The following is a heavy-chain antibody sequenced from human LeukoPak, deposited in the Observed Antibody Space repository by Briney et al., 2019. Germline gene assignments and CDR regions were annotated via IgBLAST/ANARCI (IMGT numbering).Heavy chain of an antibody. Sequence: GASAKVSCKASGYTFTSYAMHWVRQAPGQRLEWMGWINAGNGNTKYSQKFQGRVTITRDTSASTAYMELSSLRSEDTAVYYCARSEAAAGNFGYFDYWGQGTLVTASS. CDR3: ARSEAAAGNFGYFDY. J-gene: IGHJ4*02. D-gene: IGHD6-13*01. V-gene: IGHV1-3*01. CDR2: INAGNGNT. CDR1: GYTFTSYA.